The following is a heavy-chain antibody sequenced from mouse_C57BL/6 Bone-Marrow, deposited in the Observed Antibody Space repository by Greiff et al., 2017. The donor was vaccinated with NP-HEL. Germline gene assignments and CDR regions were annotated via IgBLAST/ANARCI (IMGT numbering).Heavy chain of an antibody. Sequence: QVQLQQSGPELVKPGASVKISCKASGYAFSSSWMNWVKQRPGKGLEWIGRIYPGDGDTNYNGKFKGKATLTADKSSSTAYMQLSSLTSEDSAVYFCARRGLHFDYWGQGTTLTVSS. CDR1: GYAFSSSW. J-gene: IGHJ2*01. D-gene: IGHD3-1*01. CDR2: IYPGDGDT. CDR3: ARRGLHFDY. V-gene: IGHV1-82*01.